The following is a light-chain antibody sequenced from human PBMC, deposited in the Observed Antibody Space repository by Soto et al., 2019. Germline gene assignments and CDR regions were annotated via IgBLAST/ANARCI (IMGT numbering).Light chain of an antibody. J-gene: IGLJ1*01. CDR1: SNDVGSYNY. CDR3: CSYSSSSTFYV. CDR2: EVS. Sequence: QPASLSGSPGQSITISCTGTSNDVGSYNYVSWYQYHPGKAPKLMIYEVSNRPSGVSNRFSGSKSGNTASLTISALQDEDEALYYCCSYSSSSTFYVFGTGTKVSVL. V-gene: IGLV2-14*01.